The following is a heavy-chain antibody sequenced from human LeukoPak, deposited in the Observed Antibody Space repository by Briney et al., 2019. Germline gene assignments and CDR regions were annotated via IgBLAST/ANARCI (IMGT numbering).Heavy chain of an antibody. CDR1: GFTFSNYA. CDR3: ASPAERTYYYGSGSYYSPTDAFDI. D-gene: IGHD3-10*01. CDR2: ISASGGRT. Sequence: GGPLRLSCEGSGFTFSNYAMSWVRQAPGKGPEWISGISASGGRTHYADSVKGRFIISRDSSKNTVFLQMNSLRAEDTAVYYCASPAERTYYYGSGSYYSPTDAFDIWGQGTMVTVSS. J-gene: IGHJ3*02. V-gene: IGHV3-23*01.